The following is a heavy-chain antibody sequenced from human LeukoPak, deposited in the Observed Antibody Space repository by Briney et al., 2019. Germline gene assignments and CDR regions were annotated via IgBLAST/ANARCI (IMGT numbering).Heavy chain of an antibody. J-gene: IGHJ4*02. CDR2: IYTSGST. Sequence: SETLSLTCTVSGGSISSGSYDWSWIRQPAGKGLEWIGRIYTSGSTNYNPSLKSRVTISVDTSKNQFSLKLSSVTAADTAVYYCAREGVYCSGGSCLTTFDYWGQGTLVTVSS. CDR1: GGSISSGSYD. CDR3: AREGVYCSGGSCLTTFDY. D-gene: IGHD2-15*01. V-gene: IGHV4-61*02.